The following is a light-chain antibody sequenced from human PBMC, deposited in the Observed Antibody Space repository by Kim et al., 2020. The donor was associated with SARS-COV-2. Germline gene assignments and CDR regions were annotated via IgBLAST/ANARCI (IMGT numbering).Light chain of an antibody. V-gene: IGKV3-11*01. CDR1: QGLSGY. Sequence: PGQGPPLPCRASQGLSGYLAWYPQQPGPSPRLLIYDTSDRATGIPARFSGCGSGADFTLTISSLGPKEFAVYYCQQRSNWPTTWTFGQGTKVDIK. CDR2: DTS. CDR3: QQRSNWPTTWT. J-gene: IGKJ1*01.